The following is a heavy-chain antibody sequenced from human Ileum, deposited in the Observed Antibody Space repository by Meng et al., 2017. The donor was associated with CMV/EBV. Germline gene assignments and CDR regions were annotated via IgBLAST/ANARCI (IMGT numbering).Heavy chain of an antibody. CDR1: GGSFSGYH. Sequence: QGPLHQVVAGLLKPSETLSLTCGVYGGSFSGYHWSWIRQPPGKGLEWIGEINHSGGSNYNPSLKSRVTISLDTSKTQFSLKLNSVTAADTAVYYCATGTSQAWELLHSWGQGILVTVSS. V-gene: IGHV4-34*01. J-gene: IGHJ4*02. CDR3: ATGTSQAWELLHS. CDR2: INHSGGS. D-gene: IGHD1-26*01.